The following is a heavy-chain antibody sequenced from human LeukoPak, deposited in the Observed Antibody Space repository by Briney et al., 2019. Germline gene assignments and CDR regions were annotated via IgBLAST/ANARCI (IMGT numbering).Heavy chain of an antibody. J-gene: IGHJ4*02. Sequence: PGGSLRLSCAASRFTFSSYTMSWVRQAPGQGLEWVSAISGSGDTTYYADSVKGRFTISRDNSKNTLYLQMNSLRAEGTAVYYCAKEPLYYYWGQGTLVTVSS. CDR1: RFTFSSYT. CDR3: AKEPLYYY. D-gene: IGHD2-21*01. V-gene: IGHV3-23*01. CDR2: ISGSGDTT.